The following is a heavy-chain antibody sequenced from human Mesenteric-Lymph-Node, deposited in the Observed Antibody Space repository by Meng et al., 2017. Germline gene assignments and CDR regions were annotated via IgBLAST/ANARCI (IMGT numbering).Heavy chain of an antibody. J-gene: IGHJ4*02. Sequence: VQLQEAGPGLGKPSGTLSLTSAVFGGSISSSNWWSWVRQPPGKGLEWIGEIYHSGRTNYNPSVKSRVSMSVDKSQNHFSLRLSSVTAADTAVYYCTTLYGDSISWGQGTLVTVSS. CDR1: GGSISSSNW. V-gene: IGHV4-4*02. CDR2: IYHSGRT. D-gene: IGHD4-17*01. CDR3: TTLYGDSIS.